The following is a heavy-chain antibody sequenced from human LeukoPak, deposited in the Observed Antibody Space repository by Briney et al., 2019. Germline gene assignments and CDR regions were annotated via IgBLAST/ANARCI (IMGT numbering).Heavy chain of an antibody. CDR1: RFTFSDFY. Sequence: GGSLRLSCAASRFTFSDFYMSWIRQAPGKGLEWVSHISSSGTTIYYADSVKGRFTISRDNAKNSLYLQMNSLRAEDMALYYCAKAAGGTSGYYDYWGQGTLVTVSS. D-gene: IGHD3-22*01. CDR2: ISSSGTTI. CDR3: AKAAGGTSGYYDY. V-gene: IGHV3-11*01. J-gene: IGHJ4*02.